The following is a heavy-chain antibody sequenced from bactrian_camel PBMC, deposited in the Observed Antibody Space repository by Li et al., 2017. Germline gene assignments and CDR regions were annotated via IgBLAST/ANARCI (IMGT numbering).Heavy chain of an antibody. CDR1: GFVFSRYS. Sequence: DVQLVESGGGLVQPGESLRLSCAASGFVFSRYSMSWVRQAPGKEREKISALTRDGYPGYAPSVEGRFTISRDRAENIMYLQMNDLKPEDTAMYYCHTTDQGEEYWGQGTQVTVS. CDR2: LTRDGYP. J-gene: IGHJ4*01. V-gene: IGHV3S42*01. CDR3: HTTDQGEEY.